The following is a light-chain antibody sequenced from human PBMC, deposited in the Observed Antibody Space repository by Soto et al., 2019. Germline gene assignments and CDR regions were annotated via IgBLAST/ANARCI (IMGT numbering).Light chain of an antibody. CDR1: SSDVGGYNY. CDR2: DVS. Sequence: QSALTQPASVSGSPGQSITISCTGTSSDVGGYNYVSWYQQHPGKAPKLMIYDVSNRPSGVSNRFSGSKSGNTASLTISGHQAEDDADYYCTSDASSSTVFGTGTKVTVL. V-gene: IGLV2-14*01. J-gene: IGLJ1*01. CDR3: TSDASSSTV.